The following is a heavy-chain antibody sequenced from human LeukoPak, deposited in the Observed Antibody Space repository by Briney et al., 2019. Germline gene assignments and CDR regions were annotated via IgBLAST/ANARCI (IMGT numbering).Heavy chain of an antibody. CDR2: IIPIFGTA. CDR1: GGTFSSYA. J-gene: IGHJ4*02. CDR3: ARAGEKYCTNGVCSSFDY. V-gene: IGHV1-69*13. Sequence: SVTVSFTASGGTFSSYAISWVRQAPGQGLEWMGGIIPIFGTANCAQKFQGRVTITADESTSTAYMELSSLRSEDTAVYYCARAGEKYCTNGVCSSFDYWGQGTLVTVSS. D-gene: IGHD2-8*01.